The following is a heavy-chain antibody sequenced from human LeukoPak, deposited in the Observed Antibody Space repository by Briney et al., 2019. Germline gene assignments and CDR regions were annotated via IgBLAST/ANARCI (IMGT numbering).Heavy chain of an antibody. Sequence: ASVKVSCKTSGYTFPTYGIHWVRQAPGQGLEWMGWISPYNDNTIYAQKFQGRVTMTADIFTSTVYMELRGLRSEDTAVYYCARDQEEWLVGGGGYWGQGTLVTVSS. CDR2: ISPYNDNT. CDR3: ARDQEEWLVGGGGY. J-gene: IGHJ4*02. D-gene: IGHD6-19*01. CDR1: GYTFPTYG. V-gene: IGHV1-18*01.